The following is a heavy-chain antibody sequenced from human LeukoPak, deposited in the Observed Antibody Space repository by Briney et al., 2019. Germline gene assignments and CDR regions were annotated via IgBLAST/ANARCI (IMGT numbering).Heavy chain of an antibody. D-gene: IGHD6-13*01. J-gene: IGHJ5*02. Sequence: PSETLSLTCTVSGGSISPYYWTWIRQPPGKGLEWIGYIYYNGNTNYNPSLKSRIIISVDTSKNQFSLRLKSVTAADTAVYYCARGPLSSRTTWTWFDPWGQGTLVTVSS. V-gene: IGHV4-59*01. CDR3: ARGPLSSRTTWTWFDP. CDR2: IYYNGNT. CDR1: GGSISPYY.